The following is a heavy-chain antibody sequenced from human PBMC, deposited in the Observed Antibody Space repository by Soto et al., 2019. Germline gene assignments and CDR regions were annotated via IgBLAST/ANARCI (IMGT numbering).Heavy chain of an antibody. Sequence: EVQLVESGGGLVQPGGSLRLSCAASGFTFSSYEMNWVRQAPGKGLEWVSYISSSGSTIYYADPVKGRFTISRDNAKNSLYLQMNSLRAEDTAVYYCARDDLYGGNSPFDYWGQGTLVTVSS. V-gene: IGHV3-48*03. D-gene: IGHD4-17*01. CDR1: GFTFSSYE. J-gene: IGHJ4*02. CDR2: ISSSGSTI. CDR3: ARDDLYGGNSPFDY.